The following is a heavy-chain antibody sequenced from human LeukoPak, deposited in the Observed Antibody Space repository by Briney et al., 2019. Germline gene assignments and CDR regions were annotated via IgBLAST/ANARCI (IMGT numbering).Heavy chain of an antibody. Sequence: GGSLRLSCAASGFTFSRYWMHWVRQAPGKGLVWVSRINGAGSSTSYADSVKGRFTVSRDNAKNTLNLQMNSLRAEDTAVYYCARDLFFSDAGYSSGWRAEYFRHWGQGTLVTVSS. J-gene: IGHJ1*01. V-gene: IGHV3-74*01. CDR3: ARDLFFSDAGYSSGWRAEYFRH. D-gene: IGHD6-19*01. CDR2: INGAGSST. CDR1: GFTFSRYW.